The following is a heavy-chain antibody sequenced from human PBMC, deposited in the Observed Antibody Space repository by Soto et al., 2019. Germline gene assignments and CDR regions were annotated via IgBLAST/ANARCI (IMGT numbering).Heavy chain of an antibody. CDR3: TTVVVVPADDAFDI. J-gene: IGHJ3*02. Sequence: GGSLRLSCAASGFTFSNAWMSWVRQAPGKGLEWVGRIKSKTDGGTTDYAAPVKGRFTISRDDSKNTLYLQMNSLKTEDTAVYYCTTVVVVPADDAFDIWGQGTMVTVSS. V-gene: IGHV3-15*01. D-gene: IGHD2-2*01. CDR2: IKSKTDGGTT. CDR1: GFTFSNAW.